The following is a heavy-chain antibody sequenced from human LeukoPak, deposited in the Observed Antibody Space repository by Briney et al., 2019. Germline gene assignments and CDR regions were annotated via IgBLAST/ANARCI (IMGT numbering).Heavy chain of an antibody. CDR2: IYSGGNR. CDR3: ARSYSNHLFGMDV. D-gene: IGHD4-11*01. CDR1: GFTFSSYS. J-gene: IGHJ6*02. Sequence: QPGGSLRLSCAASGFTFSSYSMNWVRQAPGKGLEWVSVIYSGGNRYYADSVKGRVAISRDNPKNTVFLQMNSVRADDTAVYYCARSYSNHLFGMDVWGQGTTVTVSS. V-gene: IGHV3-66*01.